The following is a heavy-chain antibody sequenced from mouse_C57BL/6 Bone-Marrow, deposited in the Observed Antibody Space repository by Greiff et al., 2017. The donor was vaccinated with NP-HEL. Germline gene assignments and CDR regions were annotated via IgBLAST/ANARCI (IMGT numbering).Heavy chain of an antibody. Sequence: VQLQQPGAELVKPGASVKLSCKASGYTFTSYWMHWVKQRPGQGLEWIGMIHPNSGSTNYNEKFKSKATLTVDKSSSTAYMQLSSLTSEDAAVYYCARGLIYYYGSSPWGQGTRVTVSA. V-gene: IGHV1-64*01. CDR3: ARGLIYYYGSSP. D-gene: IGHD1-1*01. CDR1: GYTFTSYW. CDR2: IHPNSGST. J-gene: IGHJ3*01.